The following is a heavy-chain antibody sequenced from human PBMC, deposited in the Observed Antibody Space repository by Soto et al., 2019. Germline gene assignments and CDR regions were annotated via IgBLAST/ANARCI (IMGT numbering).Heavy chain of an antibody. V-gene: IGHV4-59*01. CDR3: ARVSAAHSLDY. D-gene: IGHD6-13*01. CDR2: IYYSGST. CDR1: GGSISSYY. J-gene: IGHJ4*02. Sequence: AETLSLTCTVSGGSISSYYWSWIRQPPGKGLEWIGYIYYSGSTNYNPSLKSRVTISVDTSKNQFSLKLSSVTAADTAVYYCARVSAAHSLDYWGQGTLVTVSS.